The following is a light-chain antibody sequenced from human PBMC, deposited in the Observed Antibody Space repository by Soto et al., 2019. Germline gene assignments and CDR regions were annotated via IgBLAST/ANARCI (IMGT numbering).Light chain of an antibody. J-gene: IGKJ1*01. Sequence: EIVLTQSPATLSVSPGEGVTLSCRASQSVRNNYLAWYQQRPGQAPRLLIYAASSRATGIPDRFSGSGSGTDFTLTISRLEPEDFAVYYCQQYGSSGTFGQGTKVDI. CDR2: AAS. CDR3: QQYGSSGT. CDR1: QSVRNNY. V-gene: IGKV3-20*01.